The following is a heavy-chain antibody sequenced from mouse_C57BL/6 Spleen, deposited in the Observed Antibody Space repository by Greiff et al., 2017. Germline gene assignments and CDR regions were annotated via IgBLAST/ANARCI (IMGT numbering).Heavy chain of an antibody. Sequence: VQLQESGPELVKPGASVKLSCKASGYTFTSYDINWVKQRPGQGLEWIGWIYPRDGSTKYNEKFKGKATLTVDTSSSTAYMELHSLTSEDSAVYFCARVKANYYGSSYDYFDYWGQGTTLTVSS. CDR3: ARVKANYYGSSYDYFDY. CDR2: IYPRDGST. V-gene: IGHV1-85*01. CDR1: GYTFTSYD. D-gene: IGHD1-1*01. J-gene: IGHJ2*01.